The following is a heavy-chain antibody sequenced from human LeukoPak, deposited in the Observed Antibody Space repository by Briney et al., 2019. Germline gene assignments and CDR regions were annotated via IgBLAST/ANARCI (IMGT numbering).Heavy chain of an antibody. J-gene: IGHJ4*02. CDR2: ISYDGSNK. Sequence: SGGSLRLSCAASGFTFSSYAMHWVRQAPGKGLEWVAVISYDGSNKYYADSVKGRFTISRDNSKNTLYLQMNSLRAEDTAVYYCARGPGYSYGYGYFVYWGQRTLVTVSS. CDR3: ARGPGYSYGYGYFVY. D-gene: IGHD5-18*01. CDR1: GFTFSSYA. V-gene: IGHV3-30-3*01.